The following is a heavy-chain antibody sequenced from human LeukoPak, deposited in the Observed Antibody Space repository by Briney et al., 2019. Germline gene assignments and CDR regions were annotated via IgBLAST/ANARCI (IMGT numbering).Heavy chain of an antibody. CDR1: GFTFSGYN. CDR2: ISSSSRSI. V-gene: IGHV3-48*01. Sequence: GGSLRLSCAASGFTFSGYNMDWVRQAPGKGLEWVSTISSSSRSIYYADSVKGRFTISRDNANNSLYLQMSSLRAEDTAVYYCARDLRASDPWGQGTLVTVSS. J-gene: IGHJ5*02. CDR3: ARDLRASDP.